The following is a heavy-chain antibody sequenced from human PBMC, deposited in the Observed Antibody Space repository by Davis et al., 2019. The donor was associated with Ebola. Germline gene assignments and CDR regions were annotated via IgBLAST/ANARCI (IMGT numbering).Heavy chain of an antibody. D-gene: IGHD3-3*01. J-gene: IGHJ3*02. Sequence: GESLKISCVVSGFTFSSYAMSWVRQAPGKGPEWVSAISGSGGSTYYADSVKGRFTISRDNSKNTLYLQMNSLRAEDTAVYYCAKTYDFWSGYRYAFDIWGQGTMVTVSS. CDR2: ISGSGGST. V-gene: IGHV3-23*01. CDR3: AKTYDFWSGYRYAFDI. CDR1: GFTFSSYA.